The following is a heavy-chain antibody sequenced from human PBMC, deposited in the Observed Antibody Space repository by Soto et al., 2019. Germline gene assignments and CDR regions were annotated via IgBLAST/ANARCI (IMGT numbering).Heavy chain of an antibody. J-gene: IGHJ1*01. V-gene: IGHV1-2*02. CDR2: INPNSGGT. D-gene: IGHD6-13*01. Sequence: QVQLVQSGAEVKKPGASVKVSCKASGYTFTGYYMHWVRQAPGQGLEWMGWINPNSGGTNYAQQFQARVTMTRDTSIRTADMELSRLRSDDTAVYYCARALLHRGYSAGHRAEYFQHWGQGTLVTVSS. CDR3: ARALLHRGYSAGHRAEYFQH. CDR1: GYTFTGYY.